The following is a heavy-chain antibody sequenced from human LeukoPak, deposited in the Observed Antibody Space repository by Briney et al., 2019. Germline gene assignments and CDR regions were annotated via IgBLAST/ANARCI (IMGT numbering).Heavy chain of an antibody. CDR2: ISGSGYST. Sequence: GGSLRLSCAASGFTFSGHAMSWVRQAPGKGLEWVSSISGSGYSTYFADSVKGQFTISSDTSKNTVFLQMNILRADDTAVYYCAKATYSSSWNLYFDYWGQGTLVTVSS. CDR3: AKATYSSSWNLYFDY. CDR1: GFTFSGHA. J-gene: IGHJ4*02. V-gene: IGHV3-23*01. D-gene: IGHD6-13*01.